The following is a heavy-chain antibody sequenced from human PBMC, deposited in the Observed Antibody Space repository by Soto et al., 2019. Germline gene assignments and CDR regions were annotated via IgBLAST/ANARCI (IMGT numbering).Heavy chain of an antibody. D-gene: IGHD3-22*01. V-gene: IGHV4-31*03. CDR1: GGSISSGGYY. CDR3: ARDRRALYYYDSSGYLV. Sequence: SETLSLTCTVSGGSISSGGYYWSWIRQHPGKGLEWIGYIYYSGSTYYNPSLKSRVTISVDTSKNQFSLKLSSVTAADTVVYYCARDRRALYYYDSSGYLVWGQGTLVTVSS. J-gene: IGHJ4*02. CDR2: IYYSGST.